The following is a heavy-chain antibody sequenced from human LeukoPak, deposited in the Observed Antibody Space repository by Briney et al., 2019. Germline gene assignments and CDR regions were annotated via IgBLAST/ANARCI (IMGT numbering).Heavy chain of an antibody. V-gene: IGHV1-69*06. CDR1: GGTFSSYA. CDR3: ARVGSSHCYYYMDV. J-gene: IGHJ6*03. CDR2: IIPIFGTA. Sequence: ASVKVSCKASGGTFSSYAISWVRQAPGQGLEWMGGIIPIFGTANYAQKFQGRVTITADKSTSTAYMELSSLRFEDTAVYYCARVGSSHCYYYMDVWGKGTTVTVSS. D-gene: IGHD6-13*01.